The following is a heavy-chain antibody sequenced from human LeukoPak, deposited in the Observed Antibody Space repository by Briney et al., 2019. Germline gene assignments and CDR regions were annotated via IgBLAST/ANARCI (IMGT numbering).Heavy chain of an antibody. V-gene: IGHV3-30*18. Sequence: GGSLRLSCAASGFTFSSYGMHWVRQAPAKELEWVAVISYDGSNKYYADSVKGRFTISRDNSKNTLYLQMNSLRAEDTAVYYCAKEATTVTMAYFDYWGQGTLVTVSS. CDR1: GFTFSSYG. D-gene: IGHD4-17*01. CDR3: AKEATTVTMAYFDY. J-gene: IGHJ4*02. CDR2: ISYDGSNK.